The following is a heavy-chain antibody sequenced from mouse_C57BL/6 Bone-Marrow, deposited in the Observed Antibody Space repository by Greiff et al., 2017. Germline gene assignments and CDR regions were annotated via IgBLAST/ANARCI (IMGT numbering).Heavy chain of an antibody. J-gene: IGHJ3*01. CDR3: AIYYYGRGAWFAY. Sequence: QVQLQQSGAELARPGASVKLSCKASGYTFPSYGISWVKQRTGQGLEWIGEIYPRSGNTYYNEKFKGKATLTADKSSSTAYMELRSLTSEDSAVYFCAIYYYGRGAWFAYWGQGTLVTVSA. CDR2: IYPRSGNT. V-gene: IGHV1-81*01. CDR1: GYTFPSYG. D-gene: IGHD1-1*01.